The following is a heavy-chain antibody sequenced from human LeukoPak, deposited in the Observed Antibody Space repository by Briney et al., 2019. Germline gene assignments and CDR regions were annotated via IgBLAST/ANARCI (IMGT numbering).Heavy chain of an antibody. J-gene: IGHJ3*02. Sequence: SETLSLTCTVSGGSISSYYWSWIRQPPGKGLEWIGYIYYSGSTNYNPSLKSRVTISVDTSKNQFSLKLSSVTAADTAVYYCARPSSSWYGDAFDIWGQGTMVTVSS. V-gene: IGHV4-59*01. CDR2: IYYSGST. D-gene: IGHD6-13*01. CDR1: GGSISSYY. CDR3: ARPSSSWYGDAFDI.